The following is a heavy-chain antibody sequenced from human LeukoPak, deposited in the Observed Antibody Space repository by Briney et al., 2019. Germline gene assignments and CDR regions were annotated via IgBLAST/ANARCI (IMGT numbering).Heavy chain of an antibody. J-gene: IGHJ4*02. V-gene: IGHV4-39*01. CDR2: IYYSGNT. D-gene: IGHD3/OR15-3a*01. CDR3: ARQTGSGLFILP. CDR1: GGSISSSSSY. Sequence: SETLSLTCTVSGGSISSSSSYWGWIRQPPGKGLEWIGSIYYSGNTYYNASLKSQVSISIDTSKHHFSLRLTSVTAADTAVYYCARQTGSGLFILPGGQGTMVTVSS.